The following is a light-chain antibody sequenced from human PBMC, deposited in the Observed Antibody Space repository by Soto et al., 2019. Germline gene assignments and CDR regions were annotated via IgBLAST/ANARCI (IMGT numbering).Light chain of an antibody. CDR1: QSISSN. CDR3: QQYNSWPLT. J-gene: IGKJ4*01. CDR2: GAS. Sequence: ETLMTQSPATLSVSPGERATLSCRASQSISSNLAWYQQKPGQAPRLLMFGASNTATGIPARFSGSGSGTEFTLTISSLQSEDFAVYYCQQYNSWPLTFGGGTKVEIK. V-gene: IGKV3-15*01.